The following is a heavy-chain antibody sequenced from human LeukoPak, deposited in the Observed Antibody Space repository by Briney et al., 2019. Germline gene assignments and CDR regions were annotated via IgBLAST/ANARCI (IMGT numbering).Heavy chain of an antibody. J-gene: IGHJ4*02. CDR2: IIPIFGTA. D-gene: IGHD4-17*01. Sequence: SVKVSCKASGGTFSSYAISWVRQAPGQGLEWMGRIIPIFGTANYAQKFQGRVTITTDESTSTAYMELSSLRSEDTAVYYCARGGVYGDYETRFDYWGQGTQVTVSS. CDR1: GGTFSSYA. V-gene: IGHV1-69*05. CDR3: ARGGVYGDYETRFDY.